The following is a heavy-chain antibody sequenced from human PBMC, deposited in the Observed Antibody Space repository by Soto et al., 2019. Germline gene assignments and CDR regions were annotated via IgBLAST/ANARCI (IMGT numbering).Heavy chain of an antibody. J-gene: IGHJ4*02. V-gene: IGHV4-31*03. CDR1: GGSISSGGYY. Sequence: SETLSLTCTVSGGSISSGGYYWSWIRQHPGKGLEWIGYIYYSGSTYYNPSLKSRVTISVDTSKNQFSLKLSSVTAADTAVYYCARDSYSSSSGYFDYWGQGTLVTVSS. CDR3: ARDSYSSSSGYFDY. CDR2: IYYSGST. D-gene: IGHD6-6*01.